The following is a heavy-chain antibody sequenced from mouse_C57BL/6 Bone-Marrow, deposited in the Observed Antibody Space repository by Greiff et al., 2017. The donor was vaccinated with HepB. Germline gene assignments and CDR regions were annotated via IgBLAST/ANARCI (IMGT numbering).Heavy chain of an antibody. CDR3: ARDGITTVVATGFDY. D-gene: IGHD1-1*01. V-gene: IGHV5-4*01. Sequence: EVKVEESGGGLVKPGGSLKLSCAASGFTFSSYAMSWVRQTPEKRLEWVATISDGGSYTYYPDNVKGRFTISRDNAKNNLYLQMSHLKSEDTAMYYCARDGITTVVATGFDYWGQGTTLTVSS. CDR2: ISDGGSYT. CDR1: GFTFSSYA. J-gene: IGHJ2*01.